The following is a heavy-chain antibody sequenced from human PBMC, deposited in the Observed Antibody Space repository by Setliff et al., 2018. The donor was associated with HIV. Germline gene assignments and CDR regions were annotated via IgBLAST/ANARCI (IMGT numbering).Heavy chain of an antibody. J-gene: IGHJ4*02. Sequence: PGGSLRLSCAASGFTFINSAMSWVRQAPGKGLEWVSSVATNGGSTYYAASVQGRFTISSDNSKNAVYLQMNSLRAEDTAVYYCVQGGLSSGWGSFWGQGTLVTVSS. V-gene: IGHV3-23*01. CDR2: VATNGGST. CDR1: GFTFINSA. D-gene: IGHD6-25*01. CDR3: VQGGLSSGWGSF.